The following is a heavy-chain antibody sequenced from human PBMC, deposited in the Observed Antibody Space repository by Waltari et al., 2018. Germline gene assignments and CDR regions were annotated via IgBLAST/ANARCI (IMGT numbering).Heavy chain of an antibody. Sequence: EVQLVESGGGLVQPGGSLRLSCSTSGFTFSEYWMTWVRQAPGKGRGWVGNIKTDGDEEYYTDSVKGRFIISRDNAKNSLFLQMDSLRVEDTSVYYCARDGDRNYDYWGQGTLVTVSS. J-gene: IGHJ4*02. CDR3: ARDGDRNYDY. D-gene: IGHD1-7*01. CDR1: GFTFSEYW. V-gene: IGHV3-7*01. CDR2: IKTDGDEE.